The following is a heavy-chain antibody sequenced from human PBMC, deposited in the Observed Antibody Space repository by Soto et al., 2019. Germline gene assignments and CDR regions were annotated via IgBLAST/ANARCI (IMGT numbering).Heavy chain of an antibody. CDR2: TSYDESIK. V-gene: IGHV3-30-3*01. Sequence: QVQLMESGGGVVQPGRSLRLSCAASGFTFTSYAMHWVRQAPGRGLEWVAVTSYDESIKYYADSVKGRFSISRDNSDNSVDLHMNSLRAEDTAVYYCARVVLSHGVDLWGKGTTVTVSS. CDR1: GFTFTSYA. D-gene: IGHD3-10*02. CDR3: ARVVLSHGVDL. J-gene: IGHJ6*04.